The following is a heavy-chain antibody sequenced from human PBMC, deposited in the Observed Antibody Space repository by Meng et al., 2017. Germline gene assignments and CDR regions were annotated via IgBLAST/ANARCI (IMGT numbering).Heavy chain of an antibody. CDR2: INPKSGDT. Sequence: ASVKVSCKASGYTFPDYYLHWVRRAPGQGLEWMGRINPKSGDTHYAQKSQGRVTMTEDTSISTAYMELSGVISDDTATYYCARDGDITGAGKRFGDYWGQGTLVTVSS. D-gene: IGHD6-13*01. CDR1: GYTFPDYY. V-gene: IGHV1-2*06. CDR3: ARDGDITGAGKRFGDY. J-gene: IGHJ4*02.